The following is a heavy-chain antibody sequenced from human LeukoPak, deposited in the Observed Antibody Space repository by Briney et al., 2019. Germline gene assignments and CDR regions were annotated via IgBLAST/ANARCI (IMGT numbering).Heavy chain of an antibody. V-gene: IGHV7-4-1*02. J-gene: IGHJ5*02. CDR1: GYTFTNYA. D-gene: IGHD3-10*01. Sequence: GASVKVSCKASGYTFTNYAMNWVRQAPGQGPEWMGWINTNTGNPTYAQGFTGRFVFSLDTSVSTAYLQISSLKVEDTAVYYCARVGYYYGSGSYQLANQNWFDPWGQGTLVTVSS. CDR2: INTNTGNP. CDR3: ARVGYYYGSGSYQLANQNWFDP.